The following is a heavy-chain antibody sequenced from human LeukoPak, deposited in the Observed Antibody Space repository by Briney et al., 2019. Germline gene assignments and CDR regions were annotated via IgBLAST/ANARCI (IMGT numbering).Heavy chain of an antibody. D-gene: IGHD5-18*01. Sequence: PSETLSLTCAVYGGSFSGYYWSWIRQPPGKGLEWIGEINHSGSTNYNPSLKSRVTMSVDTSKNQFSLKLSSVTAADTAVYYCARESVDTNYCYYYYGMDVWGQGTTVTVSS. V-gene: IGHV4-34*01. CDR2: INHSGST. CDR3: ARESVDTNYCYYYYGMDV. J-gene: IGHJ6*02. CDR1: GGSFSGYY.